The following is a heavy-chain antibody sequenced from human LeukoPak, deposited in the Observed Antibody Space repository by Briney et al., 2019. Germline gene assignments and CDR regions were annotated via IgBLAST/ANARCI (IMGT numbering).Heavy chain of an antibody. CDR3: AKSLPRRVGATLADY. D-gene: IGHD1-26*01. V-gene: IGHV3-23*01. J-gene: IGHJ4*02. CDR1: GFTFSSYA. Sequence: GGSLRLSCAASGFTFSSYAMSWVRQAPGKGLEWVSAISGSGGSTYYADSVKGRFTISRDNSKNTLYLQMNSLRAVDTAVYYCAKSLPRRVGATLADYWGQGTLVTVSS. CDR2: ISGSGGST.